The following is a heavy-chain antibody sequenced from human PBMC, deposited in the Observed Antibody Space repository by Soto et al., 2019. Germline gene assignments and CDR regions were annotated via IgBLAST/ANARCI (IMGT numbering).Heavy chain of an antibody. D-gene: IGHD2-2*01. CDR2: IYYTGNT. V-gene: IGHV4-30-4*01. J-gene: IGHJ6*02. Sequence: QVQLQESGPGLVQPSQTLSLTCTVSGGSINSGDYHWSWVRQSPGKGLEWIGYIYYTGNTFYNPSRTTRVAISIDTSRIQFTLRLSSVMGVERAVYYCARALCSCSSGGFHFTYYYAMDVWGQGTRVTVSS. CDR3: ARALCSCSSGGFHFTYYYAMDV. CDR1: GGSINSGDYH.